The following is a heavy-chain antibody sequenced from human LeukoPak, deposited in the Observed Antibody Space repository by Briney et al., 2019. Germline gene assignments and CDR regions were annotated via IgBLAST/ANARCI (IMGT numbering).Heavy chain of an antibody. CDR3: AKPRKMYSSSWYYFDY. Sequence: GGSLRLSCAASGFTFSSHWMHWVRQAPGKGLVWVSRINSDGSTTTYADSVKGRFTISRDNSKNTLYLQMNSLRAEDTAVYYCAKPRKMYSSSWYYFDYWGQGTLVTVSS. CDR1: GFTFSSHW. CDR2: INSDGSTT. V-gene: IGHV3-74*01. D-gene: IGHD6-13*01. J-gene: IGHJ4*02.